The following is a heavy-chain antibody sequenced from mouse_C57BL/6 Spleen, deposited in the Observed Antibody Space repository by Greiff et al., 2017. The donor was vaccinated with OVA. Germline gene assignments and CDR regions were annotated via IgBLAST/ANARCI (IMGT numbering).Heavy chain of an antibody. V-gene: IGHV5-15*01. J-gene: IGHJ1*03. CDR3: ARTGTTVVAGFDV. CDR2: ISNLAYSI. D-gene: IGHD1-1*01. Sequence: EVKLVESGGGLVQPGGSLKLSCAASGFTFSDYGMAWVRQAPRKGPEWVAFISNLAYSIYYADTVTGRFTISRENAKNTLYLEMSSLRSEDTAMYYCARTGTTVVAGFDVWGTGTTVTVSS. CDR1: GFTFSDYG.